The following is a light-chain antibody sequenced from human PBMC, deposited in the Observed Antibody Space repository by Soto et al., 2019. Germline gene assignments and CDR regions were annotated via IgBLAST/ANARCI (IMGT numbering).Light chain of an antibody. CDR2: KAS. CDR1: QSLLHSNGYNY. CDR3: QHYNSYSEA. Sequence: MTQSPLSLHVTPGEPASISCRSSQSLLHSNGYNYLAWYQQKPGKAPKLLIYKASTLKSGVPSRFSGSGSGTEFTLTISSLQPDDFATYYFQHYNSYSEAFGQGTKVDIK. J-gene: IGKJ1*01. V-gene: IGKV1-5*03.